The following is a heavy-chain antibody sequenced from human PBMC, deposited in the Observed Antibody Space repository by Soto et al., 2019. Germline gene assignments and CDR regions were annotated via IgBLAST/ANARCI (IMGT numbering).Heavy chain of an antibody. CDR1: GFTFSTYP. CDR3: ARGIGSSRSWDYFDY. V-gene: IGHV3-64*01. CDR2: ISTNGGST. D-gene: IGHD6-13*01. Sequence: EVQVVESGGGLVQPGGSLRLSCTASGFTFSTYPMHWVRQAPGKGLEYVSAISTNGGSTYYANSVKGRFTISRDNSKNTLYLQMGSLRADDMAMHYCARGIGSSRSWDYFDYWGQGTLVTVSS. J-gene: IGHJ4*02.